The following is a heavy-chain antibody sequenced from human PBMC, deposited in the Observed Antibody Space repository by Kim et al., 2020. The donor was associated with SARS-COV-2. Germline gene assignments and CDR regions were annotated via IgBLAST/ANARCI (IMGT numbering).Heavy chain of an antibody. V-gene: IGHV3-66*01. CDR3: ARGFPETYDYVWGSYRPYYFDY. J-gene: IGHJ4*02. CDR2: IYSGGST. D-gene: IGHD3-16*02. Sequence: GGSLRLSCAASGFTVSSNYMSWVRQAPGKGLEWVSVIYSGGSTYYADSVKGRFTISRDNSKNTLYLQMNSLRAEDTAVYYCARGFPETYDYVWGSYRPYYFDYWGQGTLVTVSS. CDR1: GFTVSSNY.